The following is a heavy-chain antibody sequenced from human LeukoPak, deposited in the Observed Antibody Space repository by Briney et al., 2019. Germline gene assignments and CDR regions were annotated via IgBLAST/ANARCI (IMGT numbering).Heavy chain of an antibody. CDR1: GGSISGFY. CDR2: IYPSGGT. CDR3: ARGFAYGDTGSFDY. V-gene: IGHV4-4*07. Sequence: ESSETLSLTCIVSGGSISGFYWSWIRQPAGKGLEWIGRIYPSGGTNYNPSLKSRVTMSTDTSKNQFSLKLRSVTAADTAVYYCARGFAYGDTGSFDYWGQGTLVTVSS. J-gene: IGHJ4*02. D-gene: IGHD4-17*01.